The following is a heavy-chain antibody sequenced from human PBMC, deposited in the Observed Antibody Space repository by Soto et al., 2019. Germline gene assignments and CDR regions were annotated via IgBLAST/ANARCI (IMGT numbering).Heavy chain of an antibody. D-gene: IGHD6-6*01. CDR3: VNCRVRDQRAKHGSKGAARHVVSYYAMDV. J-gene: IGHJ6*02. CDR1: GGSFRSFA. V-gene: IGHV1-69*01. CDR2: FIPFLRTA. Sequence: QVNLVQSGAEVKKPGSSVNVSCKASGGSFRSFAFSWVRQAPGHGLEWMGGFIPFLRTADYSQKFQGRVTITADEATSLFYMQLSRRTSEDRAVYYCVNCRVRDQRAKHGSKGAARHVVSYYAMDVWGQGT.